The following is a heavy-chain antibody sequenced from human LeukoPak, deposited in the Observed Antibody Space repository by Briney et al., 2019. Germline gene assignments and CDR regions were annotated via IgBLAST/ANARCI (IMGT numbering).Heavy chain of an antibody. Sequence: KPSETLSLTCTVSGGSISSYYWSWIRQPPGKGLEWIGYIYYSGSTNYNPSLKSRVTISVDTSKNQFSLKLSSVTAADTAVYYCARDLGVDYYYMDVWGKGTTVTVSS. CDR2: IYYSGST. J-gene: IGHJ6*03. D-gene: IGHD7-27*01. CDR3: ARDLGVDYYYMDV. V-gene: IGHV4-59*12. CDR1: GGSISSYY.